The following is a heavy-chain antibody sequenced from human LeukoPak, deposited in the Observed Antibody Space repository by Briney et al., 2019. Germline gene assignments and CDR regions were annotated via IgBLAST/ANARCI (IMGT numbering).Heavy chain of an antibody. CDR2: IYSTGST. V-gene: IGHV4-4*07. J-gene: IGHJ4*02. Sequence: AETLSLSCTVSGGSISNYYMSWIRQPAGKGLEWIGRIYSTGSTNYNPSPESRVTMSVNTTKNQLPLLISSLTAPDTAGESCARFGRGYGSGRPLFDYWGQGTLVTVSS. D-gene: IGHD2-15*01. CDR3: ARFGRGYGSGRPLFDY. CDR1: GGSISNYY.